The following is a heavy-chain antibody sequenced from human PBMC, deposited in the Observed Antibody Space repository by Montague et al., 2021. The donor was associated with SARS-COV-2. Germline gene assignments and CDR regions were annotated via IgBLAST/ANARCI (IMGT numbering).Heavy chain of an antibody. Sequence: SETLSLTCAVYGGSFSGYSWSWIRQPPGKGLEWIGQIYHSGSTNYNPSPKSRVTISVDTSENQFSLKLSSVTAADTALYYCRVVPAGIPKGPNFYYMDVWGKGTTVTVSS. CDR2: IYHSGST. V-gene: IGHV4-34*01. CDR1: GGSFSGYS. D-gene: IGHD2-2*02. CDR3: RVVPAGIPKGPNFYYMDV. J-gene: IGHJ6*03.